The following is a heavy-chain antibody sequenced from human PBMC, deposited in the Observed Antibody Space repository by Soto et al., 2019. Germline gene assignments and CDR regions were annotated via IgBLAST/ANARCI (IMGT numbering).Heavy chain of an antibody. J-gene: IGHJ5*02. CDR1: GGSISSYY. Sequence: SETLSLTCTVSGGSISSYYWSWIRQPPGKGLEWIGYIYYSGSTNYNPSLKSRVTISVDTSKNQFSLKLSSVTAADTAVFYCAREGRDYDILTGYYRFNWFDPWGQGTQVTVS. CDR2: IYYSGST. CDR3: AREGRDYDILTGYYRFNWFDP. V-gene: IGHV4-59*12. D-gene: IGHD3-9*01.